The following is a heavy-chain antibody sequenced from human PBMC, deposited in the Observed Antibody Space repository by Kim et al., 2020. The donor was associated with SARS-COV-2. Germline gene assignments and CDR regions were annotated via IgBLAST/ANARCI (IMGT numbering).Heavy chain of an antibody. CDR3: ARGNDIVVVPAADDAFDI. V-gene: IGHV3-21*01. Sequence: GGSLRLSCAASGFTFSSYSMNWVRQAPGKGLEWVSSISSSSSYIYYADSVKGRFTISRDNAKNSLYLQMNSLRAGDTAVYYCARGNDIVVVPAADDAFDIWGQGTMVTVSS. CDR1: GFTFSSYS. D-gene: IGHD2-2*01. J-gene: IGHJ3*02. CDR2: ISSSSSYI.